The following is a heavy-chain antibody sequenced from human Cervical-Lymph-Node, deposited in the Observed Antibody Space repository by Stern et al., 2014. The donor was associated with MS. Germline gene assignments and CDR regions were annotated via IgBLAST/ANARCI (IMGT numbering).Heavy chain of an antibody. J-gene: IGHJ4*02. V-gene: IGHV3-11*06. CDR3: ARDPSTTDTAMVHGPGFDY. D-gene: IGHD5-18*01. Sequence: VQLLESGGGLVKPGGSLRLSCAASGFTFSDYYMSWIRQAPGKGLEWVSYISSSSSYTNYADSVKGRFTISRDNAKNSLYLQMNSLRAEDTAVYYCARDPSTTDTAMVHGPGFDYWGQGTLVTVSS. CDR1: GFTFSDYY. CDR2: ISSSSSYT.